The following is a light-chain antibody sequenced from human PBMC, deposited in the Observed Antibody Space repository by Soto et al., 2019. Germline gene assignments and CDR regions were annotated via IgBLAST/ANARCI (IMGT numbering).Light chain of an antibody. CDR3: QQYNSYST. CDR2: KAS. CDR1: HSISSW. V-gene: IGKV1-5*03. J-gene: IGKJ1*01. Sequence: DIQMTQSPSTLSASVGDRVTITCRASHSISSWLAWYQQKPGKAPKLLSYKASSLESGVPSRFSGSGSGTEFTLTISSLQPDDFATYYCQQYNSYSTFGQGTKVEIK.